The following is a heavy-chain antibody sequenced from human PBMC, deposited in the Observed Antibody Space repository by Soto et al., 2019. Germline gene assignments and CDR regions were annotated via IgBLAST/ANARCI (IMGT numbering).Heavy chain of an antibody. CDR3: ARHDNMTLGLTYFDF. Sequence: SETLSLTCTVSGGSISSYYWSWIRQPPGKGLEWIGYIYYSGSTNYNPSLKSRVTISVDTSKNQLSLKLSSVTAADTALYFCARHDNMTLGLTYFDFWGQGTLVTVSS. J-gene: IGHJ4*02. V-gene: IGHV4-59*08. CDR1: GGSISSYY. D-gene: IGHD1-1*01. CDR2: IYYSGST.